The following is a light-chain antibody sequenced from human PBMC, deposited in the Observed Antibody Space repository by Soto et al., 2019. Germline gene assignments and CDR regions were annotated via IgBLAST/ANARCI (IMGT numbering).Light chain of an antibody. CDR3: QQYNNWPRTWT. J-gene: IGKJ1*01. V-gene: IGKV3-15*01. CDR2: GAS. Sequence: EIVLTQSPATLSVSPGERATLSCRASQSVNTNLAWYRQKPGQAPRLLIKGASTRATGIPARFSGSGSGTEFTLTISSLQSEDFAVYYCQQYNNWPRTWTFGQGTKVDIK. CDR1: QSVNTN.